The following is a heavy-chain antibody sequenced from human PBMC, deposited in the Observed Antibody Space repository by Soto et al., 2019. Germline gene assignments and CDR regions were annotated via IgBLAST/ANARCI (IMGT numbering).Heavy chain of an antibody. Sequence: QVQLVQSGTEMKKPGSSVKVSCKASGGTFSSKGISWLRQAPGQGLEWMGAIIPIFDTANYAQKFQGRLTITADESTATAYMELSSLRSEDTAVYYCARGTVTTWGVFDYWGQGTLVTVSS. CDR3: ARGTVTTWGVFDY. J-gene: IGHJ4*02. D-gene: IGHD1-1*01. V-gene: IGHV1-69*01. CDR2: IIPIFDTA. CDR1: GGTFSSKG.